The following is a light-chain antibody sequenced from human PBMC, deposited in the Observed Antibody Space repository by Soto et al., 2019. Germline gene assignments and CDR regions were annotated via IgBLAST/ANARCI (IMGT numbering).Light chain of an antibody. CDR2: DAS. CDR3: QQRNNWPPIT. CDR1: QSVRRY. Sequence: EIVLTQSPATLSLSPGERATLSCRASQSVRRYLAWYQQKPGQAPRRLIYDASTRATGIPARFSGSGSETDFSLTITSLEPEDFAVYYCQQRNNWPPITFGQGTRLEIK. J-gene: IGKJ5*01. V-gene: IGKV3-11*01.